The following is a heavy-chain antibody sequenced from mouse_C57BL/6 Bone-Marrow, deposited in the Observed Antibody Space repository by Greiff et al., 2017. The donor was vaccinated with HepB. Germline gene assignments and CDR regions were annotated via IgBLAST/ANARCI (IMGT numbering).Heavy chain of an antibody. D-gene: IGHD2-1*01. Sequence: DVKLVESGGDLVKPGASLKLSCAASGFTFSSYCMSWVRQTPDKRLEWVATISSGGSYTDYPDSVKGRITITRDNAKNTQYLQMSSLKSEDTAMYYCARHLPYAMDYWGQGTSVTVSS. J-gene: IGHJ4*01. CDR2: ISSGGSYT. CDR3: ARHLPYAMDY. V-gene: IGHV5-6*02. CDR1: GFTFSSYC.